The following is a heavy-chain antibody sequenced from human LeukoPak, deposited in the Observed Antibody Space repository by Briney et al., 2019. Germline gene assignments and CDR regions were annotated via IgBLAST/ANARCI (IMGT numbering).Heavy chain of an antibody. D-gene: IGHD3-10*02. CDR1: GFTFDDYG. V-gene: IGHV3-20*04. J-gene: IGHJ6*04. Sequence: TGGSLRLSCAASGFTFDDYGMSWVRHAPGKGLEWVSCISCSGGSIYYADSVKGRFTISRDNAKNSLYLQMNSLRAEDTAVYYCAELGITMIGGVWGKGTTVTISS. CDR2: ISCSGGSI. CDR3: AELGITMIGGV.